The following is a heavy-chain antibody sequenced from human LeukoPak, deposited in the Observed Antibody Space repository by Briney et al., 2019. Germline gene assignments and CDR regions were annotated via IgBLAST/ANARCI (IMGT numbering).Heavy chain of an antibody. D-gene: IGHD4-17*01. CDR2: ISGRGEST. Sequence: SGGSLRLSCAASGFTFSSYTMSWVRQAPGEGLEWLSAISGRGESTFYAPSVKGRFAISRDNSDNTLYLQMSSLRVDDTAVYFCAKERQTGDYFTSDYWGQGTLVTVSS. J-gene: IGHJ4*02. V-gene: IGHV3-23*01. CDR3: AKERQTGDYFTSDY. CDR1: GFTFSSYT.